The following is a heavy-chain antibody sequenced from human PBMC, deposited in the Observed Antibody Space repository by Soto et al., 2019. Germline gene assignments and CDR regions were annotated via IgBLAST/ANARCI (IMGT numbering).Heavy chain of an antibody. V-gene: IGHV4-61*01. D-gene: IGHD3-9*01. CDR2: IYYRGST. J-gene: IGHJ5*02. CDR1: GGSGSSGSYY. Sequence: SETLSLTCTVSGGSGSSGSYYWSWIRQPPGKGLEWIGYIYYRGSTNYNPSLKSRVTITVDTSKNQFSLKLSSVTAADTAVYYCARAMTDYDILAGYYNVAWFDPWGQGTLVTVSS. CDR3: ARAMTDYDILAGYYNVAWFDP.